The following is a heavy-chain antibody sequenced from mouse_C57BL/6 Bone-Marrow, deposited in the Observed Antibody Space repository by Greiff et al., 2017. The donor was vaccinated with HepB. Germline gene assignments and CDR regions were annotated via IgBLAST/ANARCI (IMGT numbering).Heavy chain of an antibody. J-gene: IGHJ3*01. Sequence: VQLQQSGAELVRPGASVKLSCTASGFNIKDYYMHWVKQRPEQGLEWIGRIDPEDGDTEYAPKFQGKATMTADTSSNTAYLQLSSLTSEDTAVYYWTTPYYGSSYIAYWGQGTLVTVSA. CDR2: IDPEDGDT. CDR1: GFNIKDYY. CDR3: TTPYYGSSYIAY. D-gene: IGHD1-1*01. V-gene: IGHV14-1*01.